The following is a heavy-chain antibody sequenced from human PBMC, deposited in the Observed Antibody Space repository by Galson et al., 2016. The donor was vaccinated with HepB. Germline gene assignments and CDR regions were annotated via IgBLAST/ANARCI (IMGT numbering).Heavy chain of an antibody. CDR3: ARVLVEMATIGGNYFDY. J-gene: IGHJ4*02. CDR2: IFHSGTT. Sequence: LEWIGSIFHSGTTYYNPSLKSRVTISVDTSKNQFSLRLSSVTAADTAVYYCARVLVEMATIGGNYFDYWGQGTLVTVSS. D-gene: IGHD5-24*01. V-gene: IGHV4-38-2*02.